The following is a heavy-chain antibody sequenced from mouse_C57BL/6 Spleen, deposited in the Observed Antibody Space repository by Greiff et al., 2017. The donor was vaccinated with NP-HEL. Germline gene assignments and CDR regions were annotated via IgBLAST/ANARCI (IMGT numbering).Heavy chain of an antibody. Sequence: VQLQQSGAELARPGASVKLSCKASGYTFTSYGISWVKQRTGQGLEWIGEIYPRSGNTYYNEKFKGKATLTADKSSSTAYMELRSLTSEGAAVCFCARWDDGSRFDYWGRGTTLTVSS. CDR2: IYPRSGNT. CDR1: GYTFTSYG. D-gene: IGHD1-1*01. CDR3: ARWDDGSRFDY. J-gene: IGHJ2*01. V-gene: IGHV1-81*01.